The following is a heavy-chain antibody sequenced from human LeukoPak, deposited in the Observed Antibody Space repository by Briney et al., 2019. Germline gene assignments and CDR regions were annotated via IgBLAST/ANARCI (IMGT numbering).Heavy chain of an antibody. CDR2: ITGSSSTI. Sequence: GGSLRLSCTASGFIFGTYNMNWLRQAPGKGLEWVSYITGSSSTIYYADSVKGRFTISRDNAKNSLYLQMNSLRAEDTAVYYCARDGGDYTFDYWGQGTLVTVSS. V-gene: IGHV3-48*01. CDR3: ARDGGDYTFDY. J-gene: IGHJ4*02. CDR1: GFIFGTYN. D-gene: IGHD2-2*02.